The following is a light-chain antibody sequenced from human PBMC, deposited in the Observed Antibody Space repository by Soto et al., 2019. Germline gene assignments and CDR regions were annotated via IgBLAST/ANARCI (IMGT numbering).Light chain of an antibody. V-gene: IGKV3-20*01. CDR3: HQYGSSPYT. Sequence: EIVLTQSPGTLSLSPGERATLSCRASQSVSSSYLAWYQQKPGQAPRLLIYGASSRATGIPDRFSGSGAGTNFTLTITSLSLEDLAVYYGHQYGSSPYTFGQGTKLEI. CDR1: QSVSSSY. J-gene: IGKJ2*01. CDR2: GAS.